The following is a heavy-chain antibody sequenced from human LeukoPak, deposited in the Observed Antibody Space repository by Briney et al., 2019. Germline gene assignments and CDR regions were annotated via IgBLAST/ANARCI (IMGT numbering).Heavy chain of an antibody. D-gene: IGHD3-22*01. CDR1: GFTVSSNY. CDR2: IYSGGST. V-gene: IGHV3-53*01. CDR3: AKDRGTYYYDSSGSPGVFDY. J-gene: IGHJ4*02. Sequence: PGGSLRLSCAASGFTVSSNYMSWVRQAPGKGLEWVSVIYSGGSTYYADSVKGRFTISRDNSKNTLYLQMNSLRAEDTAVYYCAKDRGTYYYDSSGSPGVFDYWGQGTLVTVSS.